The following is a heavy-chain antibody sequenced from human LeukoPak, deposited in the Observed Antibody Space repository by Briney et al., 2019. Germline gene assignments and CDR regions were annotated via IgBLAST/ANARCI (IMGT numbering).Heavy chain of an antibody. CDR3: ARLLPGSSRYFFDY. CDR1: GGSISSSNYY. D-gene: IGHD6-13*01. J-gene: IGHJ4*02. CDR2: IYYSGAT. Sequence: SETLSLTCTVSGGSISSSNYYWVRIRQPPGKGLKWIGSIYYSGATYYNPSLESRVTMSVDTSKNQFSLKLSSVTAADTAVYHCARLLPGSSRYFFDYWGQGTLGTVSS. V-gene: IGHV4-39*01.